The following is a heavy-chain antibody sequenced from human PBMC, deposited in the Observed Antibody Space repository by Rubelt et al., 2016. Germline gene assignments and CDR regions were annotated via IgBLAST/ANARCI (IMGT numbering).Heavy chain of an antibody. CDR2: ISAAHDNT. CDR1: GYDFTSYA. V-gene: IGHV1-3*01. CDR3: ARDEDV. Sequence: QVQLVQSGAAVKKPGASVSVSCKASGYDFTSYALHWVRQAPGQGLEWMGWISAAHDNTRYSEQFQGRITITKDTSSSTAYMDLSSLTYEDTAVDYCARDEDVWGQGTTVTVSS. J-gene: IGHJ6*02.